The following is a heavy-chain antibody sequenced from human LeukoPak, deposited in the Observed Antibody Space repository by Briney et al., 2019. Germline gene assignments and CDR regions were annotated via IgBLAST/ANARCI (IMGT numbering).Heavy chain of an antibody. J-gene: IGHJ6*02. V-gene: IGHV3-30*04. CDR2: ISNDERNT. Sequence: GGSLRLSCAASGFTFHNFAMHWVRQAPGKGLEWVAVISNDERNTYYRDSVKGRFTISRDNSKNTVYLQMNSLRTEDTAVYYCAKGRPYYYYGMDVWGQGTTVTVSS. CDR1: GFTFHNFA. CDR3: AKGRPYYYYGMDV.